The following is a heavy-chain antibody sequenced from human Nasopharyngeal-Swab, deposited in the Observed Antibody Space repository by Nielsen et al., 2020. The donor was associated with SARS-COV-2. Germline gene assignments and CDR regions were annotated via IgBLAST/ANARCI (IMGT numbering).Heavy chain of an antibody. Sequence: GESLKISCAASGFIFTSYNMNWVRQAPAKGLEWVSSISFSSSYIYYADSVKGRFTLSRDNAKKSLYLQMNSLRTEDSAVYYCARDGHTVVVTAVGHDAFDIWGQGTMVTVSS. CDR1: GFIFTSYN. V-gene: IGHV3-21*01. CDR2: ISFSSSYI. D-gene: IGHD2-21*02. CDR3: ARDGHTVVVTAVGHDAFDI. J-gene: IGHJ3*02.